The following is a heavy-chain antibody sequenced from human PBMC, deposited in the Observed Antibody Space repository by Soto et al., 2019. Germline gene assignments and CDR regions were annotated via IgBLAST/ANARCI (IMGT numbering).Heavy chain of an antibody. CDR1: GFTFSNAW. J-gene: IGHJ4*02. V-gene: IGHV3-15*01. CDR2: IKSKTDGGTT. Sequence: VGSLRLSCAASGFTFSNAWMSWVRHSPGKGLEWVGRIKSKTDGGTTDYAAPVKGRFTISRDDSKNTLYLQMNSLKTEDTAVYYCTTDWRNSWPPSFDYWGQRTIVTVSS. CDR3: TTDWRNSWPPSFDY.